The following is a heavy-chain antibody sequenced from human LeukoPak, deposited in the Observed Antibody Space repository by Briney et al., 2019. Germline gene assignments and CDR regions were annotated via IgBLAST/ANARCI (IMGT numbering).Heavy chain of an antibody. CDR3: AKADHRRTLEFDP. CDR1: GFTFSSYW. D-gene: IGHD1-14*01. CDR2: IKQDGSEK. Sequence: PGGSLRLSCAASGFTFSSYWMSWVRQAPGKGLEWVANIKQDGSEKYYVDSVKGRFTISRDNAKNSLYLQMNSLRAEDMALYYCAKADHRRTLEFDPWGQGTLVTVSS. J-gene: IGHJ5*02. V-gene: IGHV3-7*03.